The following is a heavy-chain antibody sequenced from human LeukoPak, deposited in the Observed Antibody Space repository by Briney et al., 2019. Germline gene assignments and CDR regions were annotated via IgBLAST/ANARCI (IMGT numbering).Heavy chain of an antibody. Sequence: PSETLSLTRTVSGGSISSYYRSWIRQPAGKGLEGIGRIYTSWSTNCNPSLKSRVTMSVDTSKNQFSLKLSSVTAADTAVYYCASDSSGYFWFDYWGQGTLVTVSS. J-gene: IGHJ4*02. CDR1: GGSISSYY. CDR2: IYTSWST. V-gene: IGHV4-4*07. CDR3: ASDSSGYFWFDY. D-gene: IGHD3-22*01.